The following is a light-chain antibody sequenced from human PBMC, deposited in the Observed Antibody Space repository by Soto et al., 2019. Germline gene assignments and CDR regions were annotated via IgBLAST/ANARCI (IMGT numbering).Light chain of an antibody. Sequence: DIQMTQSPSTLSASVGDRVTITGRASQSSSSSLAWYQQKPGKAPKLLIYDASSLESGVPSRFSGSGSGTEFTLTISSLQPDDFATHYCQQYNSYSPTTFGQGTKLEIK. CDR3: QQYNSYSPTT. V-gene: IGKV1-5*01. CDR1: QSSSSS. CDR2: DAS. J-gene: IGKJ2*01.